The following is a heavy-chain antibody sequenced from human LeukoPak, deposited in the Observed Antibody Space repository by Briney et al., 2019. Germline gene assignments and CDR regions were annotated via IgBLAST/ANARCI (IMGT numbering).Heavy chain of an antibody. CDR1: GGSISSYC. CDR2: IYYSGST. J-gene: IGHJ6*03. D-gene: IGHD6-13*01. Sequence: SETLSLTCTVSGGSISSYCWSWIRQPPGKGLEWIGYIYYSGSTNYNPSLKSRVTISGDTSKNQFSLKLSSVTAADTAVYYCARDLAPGNSYYYYYYMDVWGKGTTVTVSS. V-gene: IGHV4-59*01. CDR3: ARDLAPGNSYYYYYYMDV.